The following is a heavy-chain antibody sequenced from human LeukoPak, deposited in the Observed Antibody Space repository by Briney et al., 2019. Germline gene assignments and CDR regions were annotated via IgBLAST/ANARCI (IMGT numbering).Heavy chain of an antibody. V-gene: IGHV1-18*01. CDR1: GYTFNNYA. J-gene: IGHJ5*02. D-gene: IGHD1-26*01. CDR3: ARGWELSS. CDR2: ISIYNGHT. Sequence: ASVKVSCKASGYTFNNYAISRVRHAPGQGLEWMGWISIYNGHTDYAQNLQGRVTMTTDTSTSTAYMELRSLRSDDTALYYCARGWELSSWGQGTLVTVSS.